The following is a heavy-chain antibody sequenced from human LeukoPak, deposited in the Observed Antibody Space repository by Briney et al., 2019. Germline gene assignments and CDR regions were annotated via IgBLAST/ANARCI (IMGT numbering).Heavy chain of an antibody. Sequence: GGSLRLSCVASGFIFSTYGLHWVRQSPGRGLEWVAVIWYDGSQRYYADSVKGRFTVSRDDSQNTIYLQMDSLRAEDTAVYYCATSSPRNYFDHWGQGTLVTVSS. CDR3: ATSSPRNYFDH. J-gene: IGHJ4*02. D-gene: IGHD1-14*01. V-gene: IGHV3-33*01. CDR1: GFIFSTYG. CDR2: IWYDGSQR.